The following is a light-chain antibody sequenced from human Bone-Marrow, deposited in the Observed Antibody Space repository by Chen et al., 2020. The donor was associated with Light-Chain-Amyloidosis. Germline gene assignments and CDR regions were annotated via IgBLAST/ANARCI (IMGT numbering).Light chain of an antibody. CDR2: RDT. CDR1: DLPTKY. Sequence: SYELIQPPSVTVSLGQTARITCSGDDLPTKYAYWYQQKPGQAPVLVIHRDTERPSGISERFSGSSSGTTATLTISGVQAEDEADYHCQSADSSGTYEVIFGGGTKLTVL. V-gene: IGLV3-25*03. J-gene: IGLJ2*01. CDR3: QSADSSGTYEVI.